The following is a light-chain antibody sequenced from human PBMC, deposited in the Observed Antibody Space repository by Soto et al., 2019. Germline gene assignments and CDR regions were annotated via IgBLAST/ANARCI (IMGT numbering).Light chain of an antibody. V-gene: IGLV7-46*01. CDR3: LLSYSDARPGV. J-gene: IGLJ2*01. Sequence: QAVVTQEPSLTLSPGGTVTLTCGSSTGAVTSGHYPYWFQQKPGQAPRTLIYDTNNKKSWTPARFSGSLLGGKAALTLSGAQPEDEADYYCLLSYSDARPGVFGGGTKLTVL. CDR1: TGAVTSGHY. CDR2: DTN.